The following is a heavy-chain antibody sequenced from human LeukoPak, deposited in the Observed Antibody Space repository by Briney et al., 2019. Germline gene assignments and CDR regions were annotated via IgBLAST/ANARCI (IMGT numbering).Heavy chain of an antibody. V-gene: IGHV3-30-3*01. CDR1: GFTFSSYA. CDR2: ISYDGSNK. J-gene: IGHJ4*02. D-gene: IGHD4-17*01. Sequence: AGGSLRLSCAGSGFTFSSYAMHWVRQAPGKGLEWVAVISYDGSNKYYADSVKGRFTISRDNSKNTLYLQMNSLRAEDTAVYYCAKERDYVGSFGYWGQGTLVTVSS. CDR3: AKERDYVGSFGY.